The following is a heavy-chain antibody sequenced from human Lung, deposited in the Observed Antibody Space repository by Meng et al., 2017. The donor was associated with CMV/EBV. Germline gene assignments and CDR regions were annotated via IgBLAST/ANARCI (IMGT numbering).Heavy chain of an antibody. CDR2: IFPNNGGT. V-gene: IGHV1-2*02. D-gene: IGHD7-27*01. CDR1: GYLFPGYY. CDR3: ARALKLGTVAFDL. Sequence: AVKASCXASGYLFPGYYIHWVRQAPGQNLEWVGWIFPNNGGTKYAQNFQGRVTMTRDTSISTAYLELSRLRSDDTAVYYCARALKLGTVAFDLWGQGTMVTVSS. J-gene: IGHJ3*01.